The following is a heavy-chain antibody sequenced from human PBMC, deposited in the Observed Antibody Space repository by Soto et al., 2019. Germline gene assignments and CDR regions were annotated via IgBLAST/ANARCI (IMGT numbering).Heavy chain of an antibody. Sequence: GGSLRLSCAASGFTFDDYAMHWVRQAPGKGLEWVSGISWNRGSVGFADSVKGRFTISRDNAKNSLYLQMNSLRAEDTALYYCAKDTAGRFGDRATPYYYYYMDVWGKGTTVTVSS. CDR2: ISWNRGSV. CDR1: GFTFDDYA. V-gene: IGHV3-9*01. D-gene: IGHD3-10*01. CDR3: AKDTAGRFGDRATPYYYYYMDV. J-gene: IGHJ6*03.